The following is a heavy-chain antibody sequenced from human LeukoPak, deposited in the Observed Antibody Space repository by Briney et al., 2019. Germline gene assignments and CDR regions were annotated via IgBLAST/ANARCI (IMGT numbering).Heavy chain of an antibody. Sequence: SCKASGYTFTSYYMHWVRQASGKGLDWVAGVSTNGNSKYYIDSVKGRFTISRDNSKSTLDLQMNSLTTEDTAVYYCAREGYTSGRAPVFDFWGQGTMVTVSS. CDR2: VSTNGNSK. J-gene: IGHJ3*01. D-gene: IGHD6-19*01. CDR3: AREGYTSGRAPVFDF. V-gene: IGHV3-30-3*01. CDR1: GYTFTSYY.